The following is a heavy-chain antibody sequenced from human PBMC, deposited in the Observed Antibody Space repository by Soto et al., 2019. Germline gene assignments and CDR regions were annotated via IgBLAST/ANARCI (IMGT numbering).Heavy chain of an antibody. CDR1: GFTFSSYG. CDR3: AKDRQWEPSPYYYCMDG. J-gene: IGHJ6*02. D-gene: IGHD1-26*01. Sequence: PGGSLRLSCAASGFTFSSYGMHWVRQAPGKGLEWVAVISYDGSNKYYADSVKGRFTISRDNSKNTLYLQMNSLRAEDTAVYYCAKDRQWEPSPYYYCMDGWGQGTTVTVSS. V-gene: IGHV3-30*18. CDR2: ISYDGSNK.